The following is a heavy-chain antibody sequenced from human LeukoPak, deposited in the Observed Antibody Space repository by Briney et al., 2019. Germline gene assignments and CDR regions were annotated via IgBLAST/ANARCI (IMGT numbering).Heavy chain of an antibody. J-gene: IGHJ5*02. CDR1: GYTFTGYY. V-gene: IGHV1-2*02. Sequence: ASVKVSCKASGYTFTGYYMHWVRQAPGQGLEWMGWINPNSGGTNYAQKFQGRVTMTRDTSISTAYMELSRLRSDDTAVYYCARVGIAAAPGVWFDPWGQGTLVTVSS. CDR2: INPNSGGT. D-gene: IGHD6-13*01. CDR3: ARVGIAAAPGVWFDP.